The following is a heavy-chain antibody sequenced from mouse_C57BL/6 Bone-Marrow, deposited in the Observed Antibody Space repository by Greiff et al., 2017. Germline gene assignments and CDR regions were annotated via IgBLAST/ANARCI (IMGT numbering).Heavy chain of an antibody. CDR2: INYDGSST. V-gene: IGHV5-16*01. Sequence: EVMLVESEGGLVQPGSSMKLSCTASGFTFSDYYMAWVRQVPEKGLEWVANINYDGSSTYYLDSLKSRFIISRDNAKNLLYLQMSSLKSEDTATYYCARDQGAMDYWGQGTSVTVSS. CDR3: ARDQGAMDY. D-gene: IGHD3-2*02. CDR1: GFTFSDYY. J-gene: IGHJ4*01.